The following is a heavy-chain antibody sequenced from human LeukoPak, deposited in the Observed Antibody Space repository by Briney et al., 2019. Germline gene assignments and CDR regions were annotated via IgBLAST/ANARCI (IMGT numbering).Heavy chain of an antibody. Sequence: GGSLRLSCEGSGFTFSSYWMNWVRQAPGKGLEWVANIKQDGSEKYYVDSVKGRFTISRDNAKNSLDLQIHSLTAEDTAVYYCARELDTPMVTHDALDVWGLGTMVIVSS. V-gene: IGHV3-7*01. J-gene: IGHJ3*01. CDR3: ARELDTPMVTHDALDV. CDR2: IKQDGSEK. CDR1: GFTFSSYW. D-gene: IGHD5-18*01.